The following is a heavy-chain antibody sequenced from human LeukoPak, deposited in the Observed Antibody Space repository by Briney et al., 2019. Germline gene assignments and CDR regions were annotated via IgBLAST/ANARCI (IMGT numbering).Heavy chain of an antibody. D-gene: IGHD3-22*01. Sequence: GGSLRLSCAASGFTFSSYWMTWVRQAPGKGLEWVGNIKGDGSEKYYVDSVKGRFTISRDNAKNSLYLQMNSLRAEDTAVYYCAKDYYDSYYFDSWGQGTLVTVSS. V-gene: IGHV3-7*01. CDR2: IKGDGSEK. J-gene: IGHJ4*02. CDR3: AKDYYDSYYFDS. CDR1: GFTFSSYW.